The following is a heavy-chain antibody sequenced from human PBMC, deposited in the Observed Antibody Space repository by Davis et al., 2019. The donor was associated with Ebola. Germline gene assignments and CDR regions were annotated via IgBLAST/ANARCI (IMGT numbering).Heavy chain of an antibody. CDR2: IIPIFGTA. CDR3: ARDKFSGKGDY. CDR1: GYTFTSYD. J-gene: IGHJ4*02. Sequence: SVKVSCKASGYTFTSYDINWVRQAPGQGLEWMGGIIPIFGTANYAQKFQGRVTITADESTSTAYMELSSLRSEDTAVYYCARDKFSGKGDYWGQGTLVTVSS. V-gene: IGHV1-69*13.